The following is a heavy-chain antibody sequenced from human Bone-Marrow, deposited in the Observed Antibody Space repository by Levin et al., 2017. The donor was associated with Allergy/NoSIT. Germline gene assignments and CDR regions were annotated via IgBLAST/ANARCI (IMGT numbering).Heavy chain of an antibody. CDR2: IYTAGAS. J-gene: IGHJ4*02. V-gene: IGHV3-53*01. CDR1: GFTVRGNY. CDR3: ATHRTSSYGYFDH. D-gene: IGHD5-18*01. Sequence: GASVKVSCAVSGFTVRGNYMSWVRQAPGKGLEWVSIIYTAGASYYADSVRGRFTISRDNSQNTLYLQMDSLRAEDTAVYYCATHRTSSYGYFDHWGQGTLVTVSS.